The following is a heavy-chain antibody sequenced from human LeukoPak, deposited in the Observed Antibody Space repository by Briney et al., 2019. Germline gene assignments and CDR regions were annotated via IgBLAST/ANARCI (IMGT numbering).Heavy chain of an antibody. Sequence: GGSLRLXCAASGFNFNAYNMAWIRQAPGKGLEWLATADWAGRATEHTHSVRGRFTMSRDNAKNSIYLEMNSLSAEDTAVYFCVTEYWYCFDYWGLGILVTVSS. V-gene: IGHV3-7*01. D-gene: IGHD1-14*01. J-gene: IGHJ4*02. CDR1: GFNFNAYN. CDR3: VTEYWYCFDY. CDR2: ADWAGRAT.